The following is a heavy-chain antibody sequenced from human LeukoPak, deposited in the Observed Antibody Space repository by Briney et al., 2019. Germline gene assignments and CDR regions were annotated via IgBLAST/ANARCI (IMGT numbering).Heavy chain of an antibody. CDR3: AREFTVTTGYGTDV. Sequence: GVSVKVSCKASGYTFTSYGISWVRQAPGQGLEWMGWISAYNGNTYYAQRLQGRVTMTTDTSTSTAYMELRSLRSDDTAVYYCAREFTVTTGYGTDVWGQGTTVTVSS. V-gene: IGHV1-18*01. CDR1: GYTFTSYG. D-gene: IGHD4-17*01. CDR2: ISAYNGNT. J-gene: IGHJ6*02.